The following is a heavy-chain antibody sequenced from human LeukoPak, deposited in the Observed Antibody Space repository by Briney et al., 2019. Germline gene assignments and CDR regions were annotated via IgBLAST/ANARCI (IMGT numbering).Heavy chain of an antibody. CDR1: GYTFTGYY. Sequence: ASVKVSCKASGYTFTGYYMHWVRQAPGQGLEWMGWINPNSGGTNYAQKFQGRVTMTRDTSISTAYMELSRLRSDDTAVYYCARDERAYDSSGYMGYWGQGTLVTVSS. CDR2: INPNSGGT. CDR3: ARDERAYDSSGYMGY. V-gene: IGHV1-2*02. J-gene: IGHJ4*02. D-gene: IGHD3-22*01.